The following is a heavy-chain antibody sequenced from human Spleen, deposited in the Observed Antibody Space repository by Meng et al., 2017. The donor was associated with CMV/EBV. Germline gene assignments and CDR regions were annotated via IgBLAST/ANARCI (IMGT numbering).Heavy chain of an antibody. CDR1: GFTFDDYA. CDR3: AKAYCSSTSCYTLASGGMDV. CDR2: SSWNSGSI. V-gene: IGHV3-9*01. D-gene: IGHD2-2*02. J-gene: IGHJ6*02. Sequence: GGSLRLSCAASGFTFDDYAMHWVRQAPGKGLEWVSGSSWNSGSIGYADSVKGRFTISRDNAKNSLYLQMNSLRAEDTALYYCAKAYCSSTSCYTLASGGMDVWGQGTTVTVSS.